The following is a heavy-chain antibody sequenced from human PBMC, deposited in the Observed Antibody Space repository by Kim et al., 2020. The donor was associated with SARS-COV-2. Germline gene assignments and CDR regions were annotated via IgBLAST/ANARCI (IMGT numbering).Heavy chain of an antibody. CDR1: GFTFSGSA. CDR3: CVDTAMVC. D-gene: IGHD5-18*01. J-gene: IGHJ4*02. Sequence: GWSLRLSCAASGFTFSGSAMHWVRQASGKGLEWVGRIRSKANSYATAYAASVKGRFTISRDDSKNTAYLQMNSLKTEDTAVYYCCVDTAMVCWGQGTLVTVSS. CDR2: IRSKANSYAT. V-gene: IGHV3-73*01.